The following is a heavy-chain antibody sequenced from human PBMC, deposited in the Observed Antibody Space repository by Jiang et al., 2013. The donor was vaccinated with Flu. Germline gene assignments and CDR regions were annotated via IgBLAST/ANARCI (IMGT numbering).Heavy chain of an antibody. Sequence: GAEVKKPGSSVRLSCRSSEDTFYSCTLFWVRQAPGQGLEWMGRITPLFGVADYAQKFQGRVTITADKSTNTAYMELSSLRSEDTATYYCARDVNYHGNSGFQYWGQGTLVTVS. CDR1: EDTFYSCT. J-gene: IGHJ4*02. V-gene: IGHV1-69*04. CDR2: ITPLFGVA. CDR3: ARDVNYHGNSGFQY. D-gene: IGHD3-10*01.